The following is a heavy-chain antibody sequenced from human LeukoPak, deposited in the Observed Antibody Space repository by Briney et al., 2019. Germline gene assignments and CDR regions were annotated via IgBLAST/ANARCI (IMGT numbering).Heavy chain of an antibody. CDR3: AREGITAPKTNWFDP. CDR2: INPNGGGT. J-gene: IGHJ5*02. CDR1: GYTFTAYY. Sequence: GASVKVSCKASGYTFTAYYMHWVRQAPGQGLEWMGWINPNGGGTNYAQKFQGRVTLTRDTSISTAYMELSRLRSDDTAVYYCAREGITAPKTNWFDPWGQGTLVTVSS. D-gene: IGHD6-25*01. V-gene: IGHV1-2*02.